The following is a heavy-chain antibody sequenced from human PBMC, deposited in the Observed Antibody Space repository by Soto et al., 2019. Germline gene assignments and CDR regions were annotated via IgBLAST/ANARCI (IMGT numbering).Heavy chain of an antibody. J-gene: IGHJ4*02. CDR3: ARDIGSYAYAEGY. CDR1: GGSINSYW. D-gene: IGHD2-2*01. CDR2: VYSSGTT. Sequence: SETLSLTCSVSGGSINSYWWSWIRQPAGKGLEWIGRVYSSGTTDYNPSLNSRATMSVETSKNQFSLKLTSVTAADTAVYYCARDIGSYAYAEGYWGQGIRVTVSS. V-gene: IGHV4-4*07.